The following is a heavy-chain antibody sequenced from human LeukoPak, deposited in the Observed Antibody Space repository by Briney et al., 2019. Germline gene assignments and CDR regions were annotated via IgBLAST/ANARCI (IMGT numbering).Heavy chain of an antibody. Sequence: SETLSLTCTVSGGSIISTTYYWGWIRQPPGEGLEWIGSIDYSGSTYNPSLKSRVTISVDTSKNQFSLNLSSVTAADTAVYSCARASGSSWYERRLHAYFYYMDVWGKGTTVTVSS. CDR3: ARASGSSWYERRLHAYFYYMDV. D-gene: IGHD6-13*01. V-gene: IGHV4-39*07. CDR1: GGSIISTTYY. CDR2: IDYSGST. J-gene: IGHJ6*03.